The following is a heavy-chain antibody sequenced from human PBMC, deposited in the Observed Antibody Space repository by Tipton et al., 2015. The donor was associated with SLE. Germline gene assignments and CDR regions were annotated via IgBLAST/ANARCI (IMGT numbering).Heavy chain of an antibody. J-gene: IGHJ6*02. D-gene: IGHD2-2*01. Sequence: GLVKPSETLSLTCSVYGDSLSGQYWSWTRQPPGKGLEWIGEVFRGGSTNYSPSLESRVTITVDMSKNQFSLRLISVTAADTAVYYCARGCSSSTCEPFYFFGMDVWGQGTTVTVSS. V-gene: IGHV4-34*01. CDR1: GDSLSGQY. CDR2: VFRGGST. CDR3: ARGCSSSTCEPFYFFGMDV.